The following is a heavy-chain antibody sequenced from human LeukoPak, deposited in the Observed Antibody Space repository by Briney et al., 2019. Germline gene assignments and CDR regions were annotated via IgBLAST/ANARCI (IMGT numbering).Heavy chain of an antibody. Sequence: ASVKVSCKASGYTFTSYDINWVRQATGQGLEWMGWINPNSGGTNYAQKFQGRVTMTRDTSISTAYMELSRLRSDDTAVYYCARVRGLLWFGELPTDYYYYMDVWGKGTTVTVSS. J-gene: IGHJ6*03. V-gene: IGHV1-2*02. CDR2: INPNSGGT. D-gene: IGHD3-10*01. CDR3: ARVRGLLWFGELPTDYYYYMDV. CDR1: GYTFTSYD.